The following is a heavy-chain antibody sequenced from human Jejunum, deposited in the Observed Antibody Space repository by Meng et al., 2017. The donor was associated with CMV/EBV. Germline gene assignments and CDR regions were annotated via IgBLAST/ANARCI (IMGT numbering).Heavy chain of an antibody. D-gene: IGHD5-12*01. Sequence: QIPWEGSGPPLLKPTQTLTLTCSFSGFSFISGVGVGWVRQPPRKALEWLAIIYWDNDKRYSPSLNSRLTITKDTSKNQVVLTMTNMDPVDTATYYCVRRGYDLNFDYWGQGTLVTVSS. CDR2: IYWDNDK. V-gene: IGHV2-5*02. J-gene: IGHJ4*02. CDR3: VRRGYDLNFDY. CDR1: GFSFISGVG.